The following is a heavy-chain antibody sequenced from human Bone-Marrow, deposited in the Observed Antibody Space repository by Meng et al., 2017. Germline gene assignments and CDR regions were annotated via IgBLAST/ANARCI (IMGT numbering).Heavy chain of an antibody. CDR3: ARGPTTMAHDFDY. CDR2: INHSGST. Sequence: QAQLHQWGPGLLKPSGPPSLPCVVSGGSFSDYYWSWIRQPPGKGLEWIGEINHSGSTNYNPSLESRATISVDTSQNNLSLKLSSVTAADSAVYYCARGPTTMAHDFDYWGQGTLVTVSS. D-gene: IGHD4-11*01. V-gene: IGHV4-34*01. J-gene: IGHJ4*02. CDR1: GGSFSDYY.